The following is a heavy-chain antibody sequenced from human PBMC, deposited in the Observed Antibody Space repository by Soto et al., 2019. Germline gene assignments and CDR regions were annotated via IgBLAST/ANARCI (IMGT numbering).Heavy chain of an antibody. J-gene: IGHJ3*02. D-gene: IGHD3-3*01. Sequence: EVQLVESGGGLVKPGGSLRLSCAASGFTFSNAWMSWVRQAPGKGLEWVGRIKSKTDGGTTDYAAPVKGRFTISRDDSKTTFSMKRSRLKSENTAFYYCTTVGSGNCISTRCYSYVFWGGSGDAFDIGGKGTMVTVSS. CDR3: TTVGSGNCISTRCYSYVFWGGSGDAFDI. CDR1: GFTFSNAW. CDR2: IKSKTDGGTT. V-gene: IGHV3-15*01.